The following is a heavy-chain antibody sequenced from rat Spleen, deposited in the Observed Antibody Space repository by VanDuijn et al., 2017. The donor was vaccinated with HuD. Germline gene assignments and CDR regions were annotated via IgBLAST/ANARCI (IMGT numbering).Heavy chain of an antibody. J-gene: IGHJ1*01. D-gene: IGHD2-2*01. Sequence: EVQLVESGGGLVQPGGSLRLSCTTSGFTFRNYDMAWVRQAPTKGLEWVTSISPSGTGTYYRDSVRGRFTVSRDNAKSTLYLQMDSLRSEDTATYYCARAGYLRDWYFDFWGPGTMVTVSS. CDR2: ISPSGTGT. V-gene: IGHV5-25*01. CDR1: GFTFRNYD. CDR3: ARAGYLRDWYFDF.